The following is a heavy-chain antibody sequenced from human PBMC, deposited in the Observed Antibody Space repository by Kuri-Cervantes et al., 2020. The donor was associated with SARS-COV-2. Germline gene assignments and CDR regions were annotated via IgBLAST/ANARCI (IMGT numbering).Heavy chain of an antibody. D-gene: IGHD3-10*01. CDR2: IYHSGST. CDR1: GGSISSGGYY. V-gene: IGHV4-31*02. CDR3: ARQGTGYYGSGSYYYYYYGMDV. Sequence: SCTVSGGSISSGGYYWSRIRQHPGKGLEWIGYIYHSGSTYYNPSLKSRVTISVDTSKNQFSLKLSSVTAADTAVYYCARQGTGYYGSGSYYYYYYGMDVWGQGTTVTVSS. J-gene: IGHJ6*02.